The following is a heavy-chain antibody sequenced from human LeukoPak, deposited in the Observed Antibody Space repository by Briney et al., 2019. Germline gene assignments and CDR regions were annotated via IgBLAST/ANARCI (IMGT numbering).Heavy chain of an antibody. Sequence: GGSLRLSCAASGFTFSSYSMNWVRQATGKGLEWVSSISSSSSYIYYADSVKGRFTISRDNAKNSLYLQMNSLRAEDTAVYYCARDYLSGYFDYWGQGTLVTVSS. CDR3: ARDYLSGYFDY. CDR2: ISSSSSYI. V-gene: IGHV3-21*01. CDR1: GFTFSSYS. J-gene: IGHJ4*02. D-gene: IGHD3-22*01.